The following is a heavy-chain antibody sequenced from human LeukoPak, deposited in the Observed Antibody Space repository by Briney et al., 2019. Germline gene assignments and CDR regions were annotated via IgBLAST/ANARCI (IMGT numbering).Heavy chain of an antibody. D-gene: IGHD3-10*01. V-gene: IGHV1-18*01. CDR3: ARVLPAENLFDP. J-gene: IGHJ5*02. Sequence: ASVKVSCKASGYTFTSYGISWVRQAPGQGLEWMGWISPYNGNTKYAQKLQGRVTMTTDTSTSTAYMEVRSLRSGDTAVYYCARVLPAENLFDPWGQGTLVTVSS. CDR1: GYTFTSYG. CDR2: ISPYNGNT.